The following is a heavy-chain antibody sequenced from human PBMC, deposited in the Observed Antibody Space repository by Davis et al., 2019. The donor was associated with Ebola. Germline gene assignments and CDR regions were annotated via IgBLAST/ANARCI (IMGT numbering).Heavy chain of an antibody. CDR2: IYYSGST. Sequence: GSLRLSCAVYGGSFSGYYWGWIRQPPGKGLEWIGSIYYSGSTNYNPSLKSRVTISVDTSKNQFSLKLSSVTAADTAVYYCARDRLDIVATDYYYGMDVWGQGTTVTVSS. CDR1: GGSFSGYY. J-gene: IGHJ6*02. CDR3: ARDRLDIVATDYYYGMDV. D-gene: IGHD5-12*01. V-gene: IGHV4-59*01.